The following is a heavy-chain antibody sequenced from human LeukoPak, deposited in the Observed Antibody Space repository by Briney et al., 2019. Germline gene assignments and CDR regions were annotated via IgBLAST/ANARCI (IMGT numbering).Heavy chain of an antibody. V-gene: IGHV3-7*03. Sequence: GGSLRLSCAASGFTFSSYWMSWVRQAPGKGLEWVANIKQDGSEKYYVDSVKGRFTISRDNAKNSLYLQMNSLRAEDTAVYYCARDRSSAGYAEFDYWGQGTLVTVSS. CDR2: IKQDGSEK. CDR1: GFTFSSYW. CDR3: ARDRSSAGYAEFDY. J-gene: IGHJ4*02. D-gene: IGHD5-12*01.